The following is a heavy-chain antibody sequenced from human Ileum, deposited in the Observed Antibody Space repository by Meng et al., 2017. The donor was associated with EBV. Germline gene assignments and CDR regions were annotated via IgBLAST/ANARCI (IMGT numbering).Heavy chain of an antibody. CDR2: INTDNGET. D-gene: IGHD3/OR15-3a*01. V-gene: IGHV1-3*04. J-gene: IGHJ4*02. Sequence: QVPCGQVGAQVKKPGASCKVSCKASGYTFTRYPIHWVRQGPGQRPEWMGWINTDNGETEFSQKFQGIVTITRDTSATTAYMELISLRSEDTAVYYCASRPGFNIGPFDFWGQGTLVTVSS. CDR1: GYTFTRYP. CDR3: ASRPGFNIGPFDF.